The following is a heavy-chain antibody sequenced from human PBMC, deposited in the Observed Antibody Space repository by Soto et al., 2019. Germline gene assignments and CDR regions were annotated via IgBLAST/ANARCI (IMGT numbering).Heavy chain of an antibody. CDR1: GFTFSSYG. V-gene: IGHV3-30*18. CDR3: AKDPPVPPYYYYMDV. Sequence: QVQLVESGGGVVQPGRSLRLSCAASGFTFSSYGMHWVRQAPGKGLEWVAVISYDGSNKYYADSVKGRFTISRDNSKNTLYLQMNSLRAEDTAVYYCAKDPPVPPYYYYMDVWGKGTTVTVSS. J-gene: IGHJ6*03. D-gene: IGHD6-6*01. CDR2: ISYDGSNK.